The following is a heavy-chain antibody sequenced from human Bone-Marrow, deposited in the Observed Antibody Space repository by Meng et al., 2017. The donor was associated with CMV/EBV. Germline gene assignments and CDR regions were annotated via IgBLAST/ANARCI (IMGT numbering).Heavy chain of an antibody. CDR3: ARVGFEAGLWRRVY. D-gene: IGHD3-16*01. V-gene: IGHV3-66*02. J-gene: IGHJ4*02. CDR2: LHVAGDT. CDR1: GFSVNLEY. Sequence: GGSLRLSCAASGFSVNLEYMGWVRQAPGKGLEWVSLLHVAGDTYYADSVKGRFTISRDNSKTMLYLQMDSLRVDDTAVYYCARVGFEAGLWRRVYWGQGTLVTVSS.